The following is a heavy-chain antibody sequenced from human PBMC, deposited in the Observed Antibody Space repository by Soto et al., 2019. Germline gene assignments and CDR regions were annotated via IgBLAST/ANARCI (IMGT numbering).Heavy chain of an antibody. CDR1: GGTFSSHA. D-gene: IGHD7-27*01. CDR2: IIPIFATT. J-gene: IGHJ4*02. Sequence: QVQLVQSGAEVKKPASSVKVSCKASGGTFSSHAINWVRQAPGHGLEWMGGIIPIFATTNYPQKAQGRVTITADESTTTAYMELSSLSSEDTAVSYCASPGATPRGYLEFWGQGTLVTVSS. CDR3: ASPGATPRGYLEF. V-gene: IGHV1-69*01.